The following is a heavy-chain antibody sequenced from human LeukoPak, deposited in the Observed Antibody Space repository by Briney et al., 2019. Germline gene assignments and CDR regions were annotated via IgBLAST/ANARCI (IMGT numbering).Heavy chain of an antibody. Sequence: SETLSLTCTVSGASVSSGRHYWTWIRQPAGKGLEWIGRIYTSGTAKYDPSLESRVAISVDTSKNQFSLKLTSVTAADTAVYYCARLSGYYDSSPEVWGQGTLVAVSS. CDR2: IYTSGTA. V-gene: IGHV4-61*02. CDR3: ARLSGYYDSSPEV. J-gene: IGHJ4*02. CDR1: GASVSSGRHY. D-gene: IGHD3-22*01.